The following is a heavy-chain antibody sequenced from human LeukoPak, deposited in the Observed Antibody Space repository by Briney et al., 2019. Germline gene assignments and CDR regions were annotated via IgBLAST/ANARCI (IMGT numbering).Heavy chain of an antibody. J-gene: IGHJ4*02. V-gene: IGHV4-34*01. Sequence: SETLSLTCAVYGGSFSGYYWSWIRQPPGKGLEWIGQINHNGNTNYNPSLKSRVTISADTSKNQFSLKLSSVTAADTAVYYCARAPGRREFDYWGQGTLVTVSS. D-gene: IGHD1-26*01. CDR2: INHNGNT. CDR1: GGSFSGYY. CDR3: ARAPGRREFDY.